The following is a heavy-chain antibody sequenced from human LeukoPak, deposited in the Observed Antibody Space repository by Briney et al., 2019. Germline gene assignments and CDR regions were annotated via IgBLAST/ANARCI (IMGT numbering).Heavy chain of an antibody. CDR2: IRYDGSNK. J-gene: IGHJ4*02. V-gene: IGHV3-30*02. D-gene: IGHD4-17*01. Sequence: PGGSLRLSXAASGFTFSSYGMHWVRQAPGKGLEWVAFIRYDGSNKYYADSVKGRFTISRDNSKNTLYLQMNSLRAEDTAVYYCARVNGDHLDYWGQGTLVAVSS. CDR3: ARVNGDHLDY. CDR1: GFTFSSYG.